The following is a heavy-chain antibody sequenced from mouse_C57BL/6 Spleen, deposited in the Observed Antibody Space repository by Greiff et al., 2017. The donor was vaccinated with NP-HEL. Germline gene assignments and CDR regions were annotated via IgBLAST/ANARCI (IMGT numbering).Heavy chain of an antibody. CDR3: ARNWGLGRDAMDY. D-gene: IGHD4-1*01. J-gene: IGHJ4*01. CDR1: GFSLTSYG. Sequence: VKLMESGPGLVQPSQSLSITCTVSGFSLTSYGVHWVRQSPGKGLEWLGVIWSGGSTDYNAAFISRLSISKDNSKSQVFFKMNSLQADDTAIYYCARNWGLGRDAMDYWGQGTSVTVSS. V-gene: IGHV2-2*01. CDR2: IWSGGST.